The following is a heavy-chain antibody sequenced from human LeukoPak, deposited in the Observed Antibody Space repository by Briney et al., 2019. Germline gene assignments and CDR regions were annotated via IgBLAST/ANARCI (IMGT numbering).Heavy chain of an antibody. CDR1: GGSISSGSYY. Sequence: SETLSLTCTVSGGSISSGSYYWSWIRQPAGKGLEWIGRIYTSGSTNYNPSLKSRVTVSVDTSKNQFSLKLSSVTAADTAVYYCARAITINFDYWGQGTLVTVSS. CDR3: ARAITINFDY. CDR2: IYTSGST. J-gene: IGHJ4*02. V-gene: IGHV4-61*02. D-gene: IGHD3-3*01.